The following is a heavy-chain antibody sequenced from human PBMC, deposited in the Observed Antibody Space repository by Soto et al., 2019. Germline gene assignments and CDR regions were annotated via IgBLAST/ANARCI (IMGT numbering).Heavy chain of an antibody. CDR3: ARGRTRSDMDYYYYYMDV. J-gene: IGHJ6*03. CDR2: INHSGST. V-gene: IGHV4-34*01. D-gene: IGHD2-15*01. Sequence: SETLSLTCAVYGGSFSGYYWSWIRQPPGKGLEWIGEINHSGSTNYNPSLKSRVTISVDTSKNQFSLKLSSVTAADTAVYYCARGRTRSDMDYYYYYMDVWGKGTTVTVSS. CDR1: GGSFSGYY.